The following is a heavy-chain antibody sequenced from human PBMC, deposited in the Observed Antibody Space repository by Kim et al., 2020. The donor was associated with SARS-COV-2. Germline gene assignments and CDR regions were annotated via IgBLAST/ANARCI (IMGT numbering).Heavy chain of an antibody. CDR2: INHIGST. J-gene: IGHJ6*01. D-gene: IGHD3-3*01. CDR1: GGSFSGYY. V-gene: IGHV4-34*01. CDR3: ARGKYYDFWSGYWVGAHKYGMDV. Sequence: SETLSLTCAVYGGSFSGYYWSWIRQPPGGGLEWLGEINHIGSTDHNPSLKSRVTISVDTSKNQFSLELSSVTAADTAVYYCARGKYYDFWSGYWVGAHKYGMDVWGQGTTVIVSS.